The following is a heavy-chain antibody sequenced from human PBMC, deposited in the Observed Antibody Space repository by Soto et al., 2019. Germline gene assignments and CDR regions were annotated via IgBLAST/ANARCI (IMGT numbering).Heavy chain of an antibody. CDR3: SKDLRYCSGGTCYSSYFDY. CDR2: ISYDGSNK. V-gene: IGHV3-30*18. J-gene: IGHJ4*02. CDR1: GFTFSSYG. D-gene: IGHD2-15*01. Sequence: LRLSCAASGFTFSSYGIHWVRQAPGKGLEWVAVISYDGSNKYYADSVKGRFTISRDNSKNTLYLQMNSLRAEDTAVYYCSKDLRYCSGGTCYSSYFDYWGQGTLVTVSS.